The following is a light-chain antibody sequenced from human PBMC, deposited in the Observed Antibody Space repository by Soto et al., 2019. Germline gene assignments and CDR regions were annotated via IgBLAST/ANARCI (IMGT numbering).Light chain of an antibody. CDR1: SSDVGGYNY. V-gene: IGLV2-14*01. Sequence: QSALTQPASVSGSPGQSTTISCTGTSSDVGGYNYVSWYQQHPGKAPKLMIYDVSNRPSGVSNRFSGSKSGNTASLTISGLQAEDEADYYCSSYTSSSTLLYVFGTGTKLTVL. CDR3: SSYTSSSTLLYV. CDR2: DVS. J-gene: IGLJ1*01.